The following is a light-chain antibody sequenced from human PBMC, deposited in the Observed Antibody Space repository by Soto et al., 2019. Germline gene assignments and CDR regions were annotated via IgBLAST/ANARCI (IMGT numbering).Light chain of an antibody. CDR1: SSNIGIGSNT. CDR2: SSD. CDR3: AAWDDSLNGRV. Sequence: QSVLTQPPSASGTPGQRVTISCSGSSSNIGIGSNTVNWYQQLPGTAPKLLIYSSDQRPSGVPDRFSGSKSGTSASLAISGLQSDDEAEYYCAAWDDSLNGRVFGGGTKLTVL. V-gene: IGLV1-44*01. J-gene: IGLJ3*02.